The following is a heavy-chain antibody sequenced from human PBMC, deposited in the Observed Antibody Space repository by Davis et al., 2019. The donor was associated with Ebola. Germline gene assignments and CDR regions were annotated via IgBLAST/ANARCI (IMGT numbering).Heavy chain of an antibody. J-gene: IGHJ4*02. V-gene: IGHV3-53*01. CDR3: ARTHCSGGSCYLDY. Sequence: ETLSLTCAVYGGSFSGYYWSWIRQPPGKGLEWVSVIYNGGSTYYADSVKGRFTISRDNSKNTLYLQMNSLGVEDTAVYYCARTHCSGGSCYLDYWGQGTLVTVSS. D-gene: IGHD2-15*01. CDR1: GGSFSGYY. CDR2: IYNGGST.